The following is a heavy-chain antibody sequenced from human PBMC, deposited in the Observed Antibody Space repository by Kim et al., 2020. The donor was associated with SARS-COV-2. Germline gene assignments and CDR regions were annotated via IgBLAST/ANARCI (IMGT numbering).Heavy chain of an antibody. D-gene: IGHD7-27*01. V-gene: IGHV1-69*01. J-gene: IGHJ4*02. CDR3: ARGILTGDRGGSEY. Sequence: APKFQGRVTITADESTSTAYMELSSLRSEDTAVYYCARGILTGDRGGSEYWGQGTLVTVSS.